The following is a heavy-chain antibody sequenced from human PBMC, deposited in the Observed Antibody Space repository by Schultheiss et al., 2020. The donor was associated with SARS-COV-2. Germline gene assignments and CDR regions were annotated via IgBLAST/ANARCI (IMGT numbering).Heavy chain of an antibody. CDR2: IYHSGST. Sequence: SQTLSLTCTVSGYSISSGYYWGWIRQPPGKGLEWIGSIYHSGSTHYNPSLKSRVTISVDTSKNQFSLKLSSVTAADTAVYYCARSLTAMGEFDPWGQGTLVTVSS. J-gene: IGHJ5*02. CDR1: GYSISSGYY. V-gene: IGHV4-38-2*02. CDR3: ARSLTAMGEFDP. D-gene: IGHD5-18*01.